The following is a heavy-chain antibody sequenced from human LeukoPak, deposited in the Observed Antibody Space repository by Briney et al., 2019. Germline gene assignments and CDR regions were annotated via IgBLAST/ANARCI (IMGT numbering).Heavy chain of an antibody. Sequence: SETLSLTCSVPGGSISGYYWSWIRQPPGKGLEWIAYIYHSGSTNYNPSLKSRVTISEDTSKTQFSLKLSSVTAADTAVYYCARDVSSWLVSWGQGTLVTVS. D-gene: IGHD6-13*01. CDR2: IYHSGST. CDR1: GGSISGYY. CDR3: ARDVSSWLVS. J-gene: IGHJ4*02. V-gene: IGHV4-59*01.